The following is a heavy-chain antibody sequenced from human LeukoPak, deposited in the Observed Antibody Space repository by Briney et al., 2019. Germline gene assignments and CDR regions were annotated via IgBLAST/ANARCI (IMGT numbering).Heavy chain of an antibody. CDR3: TTDEWT. Sequence: GGSLRLSCAASGLTFSNAWMSWVRQAPGKGLEWVGHIKSTTNGGTTDYAAHVKGRFTISRDDSKTTLDLQMNSLKTEDTAVYYCTTDEWTWGQGTLVTVSS. J-gene: IGHJ4*02. V-gene: IGHV3-15*01. D-gene: IGHD3-3*01. CDR2: IKSTTNGGTT. CDR1: GLTFSNAW.